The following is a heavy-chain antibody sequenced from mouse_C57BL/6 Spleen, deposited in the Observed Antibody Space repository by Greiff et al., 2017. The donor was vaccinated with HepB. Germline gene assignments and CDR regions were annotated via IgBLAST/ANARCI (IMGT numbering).Heavy chain of an antibody. J-gene: IGHJ2*01. Sequence: VKLMESGAELARPGASVKMSCKASGYTFTSYTMHWVKQRPGQGLEWIGYINPSSGYTKYNQKFKDKATLTADKSSSTAYMQLSSLTSEDSAVYYCARSGYYYGSTFDYWGQGTTLTVSS. V-gene: IGHV1-4*01. CDR1: GYTFTSYT. CDR3: ARSGYYYGSTFDY. CDR2: INPSSGYT. D-gene: IGHD1-1*01.